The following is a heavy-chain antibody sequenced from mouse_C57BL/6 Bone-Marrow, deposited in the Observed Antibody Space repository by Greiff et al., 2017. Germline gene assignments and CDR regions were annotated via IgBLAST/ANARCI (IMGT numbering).Heavy chain of an antibody. CDR1: GFSLTSYG. Sequence: VQLQQSGPGLVAPSQSLSISCTVSGFSLTSYGVSWVRQPPGKGLEWLGVIWGDGSTNYHSALISRLSISKDNSKSHVFLKLNSLRTDDTATYYCAKWGEFLITTGYWYFDVWGTGTTVTVSS. J-gene: IGHJ1*03. CDR3: AKWGEFLITTGYWYFDV. V-gene: IGHV2-3*01. CDR2: IWGDGST. D-gene: IGHD2-4*01.